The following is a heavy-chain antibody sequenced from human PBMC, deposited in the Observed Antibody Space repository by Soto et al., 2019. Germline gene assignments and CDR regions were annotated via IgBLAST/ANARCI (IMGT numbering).Heavy chain of an antibody. CDR3: ARNDDYSNDNLLAYYGMDV. D-gene: IGHD4-4*01. Sequence: QVQLVQSGAEVKKPGSSVKVSCKASGGTFSSYAISWVRQAPGQGLEWMGGIIPIFGTANYAQKFQGRVTITADESTSTAYMELSSLRSEDTAVYYCARNDDYSNDNLLAYYGMDVWGQGTTVTVSS. V-gene: IGHV1-69*01. J-gene: IGHJ6*02. CDR2: IIPIFGTA. CDR1: GGTFSSYA.